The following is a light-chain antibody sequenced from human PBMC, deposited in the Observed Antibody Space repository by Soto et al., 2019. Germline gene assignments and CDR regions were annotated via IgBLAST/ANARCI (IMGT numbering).Light chain of an antibody. Sequence: DIQMTQSPSTLSASVGDRVTITCRASQSISSWLAWYLQKPGKAPKLLIYDASSLESGVPSRFSGSGSGTEFTLTISSLQPDDFAIYYCQQYNSYSRTFGQGTKVDIK. CDR2: DAS. V-gene: IGKV1-5*01. J-gene: IGKJ1*01. CDR3: QQYNSYSRT. CDR1: QSISSW.